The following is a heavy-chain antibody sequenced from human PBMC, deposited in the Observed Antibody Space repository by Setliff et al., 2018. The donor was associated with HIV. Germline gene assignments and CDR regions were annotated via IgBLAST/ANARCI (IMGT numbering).Heavy chain of an antibody. J-gene: IGHJ6*02. CDR3: ARDPPSRNPTLQYSLYL. V-gene: IGHV1-18*01. CDR1: GYTFVKFG. Sequence: ASVKVSCKASGYTFVKFGISWVRQSPGQGLEWLGWSSPNGNTKYHYSLQCRVTMTPDTPTSTAFMDLSSLTSDDTAVSFCARDPPSRNPTLQYSLYLLGQGTKVTVSS. CDR2: SSPNGNT. D-gene: IGHD2-21*01.